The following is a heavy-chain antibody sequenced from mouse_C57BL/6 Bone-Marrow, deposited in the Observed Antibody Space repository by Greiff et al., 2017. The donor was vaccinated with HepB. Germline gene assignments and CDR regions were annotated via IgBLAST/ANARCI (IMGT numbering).Heavy chain of an antibody. CDR2: IYPGSGST. Sequence: QVQLQQPGAELVKPGASVKMSCKASGYTFTSYWITWVKQRPGQGLEWIGDIYPGSGSTNYNEKFKSKATLTVDTSSSTAYMQLSSLTSEDSAVYYCARGIYYYGSSREALFDYWGQGTTLTVSS. CDR1: GYTFTSYW. V-gene: IGHV1-55*01. J-gene: IGHJ2*01. D-gene: IGHD1-1*01. CDR3: ARGIYYYGSSREALFDY.